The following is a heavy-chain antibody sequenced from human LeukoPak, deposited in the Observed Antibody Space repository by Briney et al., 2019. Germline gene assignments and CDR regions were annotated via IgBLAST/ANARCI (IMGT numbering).Heavy chain of an antibody. J-gene: IGHJ5*02. Sequence: ASVKVSCKASGYTFTSCGISWVRQAPGQGLEWMGWISAYNGNTNYAQKLQGRVTMTTDTSTSTAYMELRSLRSDDTAVYYCARDRIQLFPRNLGSWTTWGQGTLVTVSS. CDR3: ARDRIQLFPRNLGSWTT. CDR2: ISAYNGNT. D-gene: IGHD5-18*01. CDR1: GYTFTSCG. V-gene: IGHV1-18*01.